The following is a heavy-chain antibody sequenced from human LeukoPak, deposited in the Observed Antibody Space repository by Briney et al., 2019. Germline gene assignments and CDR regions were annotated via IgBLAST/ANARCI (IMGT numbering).Heavy chain of an antibody. CDR3: ARRVGSWAYYFDY. J-gene: IGHJ4*02. CDR2: IFPRDSDT. D-gene: IGHD2-15*01. Sequence: PGGSLKISCKGSGYSFSSYWIGWARHMPGKGLDWMGIIFPRDSDTRYSPSFQGQVTTSADKSISTAYLQWSSLKASDTAMYYCARRVGSWAYYFDYWGQGTLVTVSS. V-gene: IGHV5-51*01. CDR1: GYSFSSYW.